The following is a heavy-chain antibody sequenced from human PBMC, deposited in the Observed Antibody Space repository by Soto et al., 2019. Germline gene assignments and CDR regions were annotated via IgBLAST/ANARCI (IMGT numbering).Heavy chain of an antibody. V-gene: IGHV3-30*18. CDR3: AKKREQVPSDHQAYDI. CDR2: ISADGGLE. CDR1: GFTFRIYA. D-gene: IGHD1-1*01. Sequence: GGSLRLSCEVSGFTFRIYAMHLVRQAPGKGLDWVAVISADGGLEFYADSVKGRFAISRDNYKNTLYLQMNSLRAEDAAIYYCAKKREQVPSDHQAYDIWGQGTLVTVSS. J-gene: IGHJ3*02.